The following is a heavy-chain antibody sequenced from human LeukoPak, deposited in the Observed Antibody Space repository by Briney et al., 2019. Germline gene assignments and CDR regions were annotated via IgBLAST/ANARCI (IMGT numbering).Heavy chain of an antibody. CDR3: VLCPPFDP. CDR1: GYTFTSYG. Sequence: WASVKVSCKASGYTFTSYGISWVRQAPGHGLEWMGWISAYNGNTNYAQKLQGRVTMTTDTSTSTAYMELRSLRSDDTTVYYCVLCPPFDPWGQGTLVTVSS. J-gene: IGHJ5*02. V-gene: IGHV1-18*01. CDR2: ISAYNGNT.